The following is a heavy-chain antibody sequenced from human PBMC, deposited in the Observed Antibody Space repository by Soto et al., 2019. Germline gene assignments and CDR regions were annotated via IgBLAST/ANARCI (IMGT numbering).Heavy chain of an antibody. CDR3: ARRHPIDSYDILTGHANYYYSYLDV. V-gene: IGHV4-34*01. CDR1: GGSFSGFY. J-gene: IGHJ6*03. CDR2: ISHSGST. Sequence: PSETLSLTCAVYGGSFSGFYWNWIRQPPGKGLDWIGEISHSGSTNYNPSLKSRVTISIDTSKIQFSLKLSSVTAADTAVYYCARRHPIDSYDILTGHANYYYSYLDVWGKGTTVTVSS. D-gene: IGHD3-9*01.